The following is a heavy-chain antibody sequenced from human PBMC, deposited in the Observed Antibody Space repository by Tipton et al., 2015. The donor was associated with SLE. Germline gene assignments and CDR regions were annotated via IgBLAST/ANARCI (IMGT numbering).Heavy chain of an antibody. CDR3: ARVHAAGDYDSSGFSN. J-gene: IGHJ4*02. CDR1: GGSISSSSYY. D-gene: IGHD3-22*01. CDR2: IYHSGTT. V-gene: IGHV4-39*07. Sequence: LRPSCTVSGGSISSSSYYWGWIRQPPGKGLEWIGSIYHSGTTYYSSSLKSRVTMSVDTSKNQLSLNLGSLTAADTAIYYCARVHAAGDYDSSGFSNWGQGALVTVSS.